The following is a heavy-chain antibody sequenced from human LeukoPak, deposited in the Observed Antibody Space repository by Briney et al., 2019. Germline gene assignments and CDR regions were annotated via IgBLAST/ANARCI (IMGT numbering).Heavy chain of an antibody. CDR2: ISYDGSSK. J-gene: IGHJ4*02. V-gene: IGHV3-30*18. D-gene: IGHD1-26*01. CDR3: AKDVVGARYNYFDY. Sequence: GGSLRLSCAASGFTFSSYGMHWVRQAPGKGLEWVAVISYDGSSKYYGDSVKGRCTISRDNSKNTLYLQMNSLRPEDTAVYYCAKDVVGARYNYFDYWGQGTLVTVSS. CDR1: GFTFSSYG.